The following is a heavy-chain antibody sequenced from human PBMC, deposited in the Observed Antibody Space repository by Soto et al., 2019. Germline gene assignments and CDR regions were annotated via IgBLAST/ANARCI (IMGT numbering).Heavy chain of an antibody. J-gene: IGHJ4*02. CDR3: SRGLWQWLFDY. Sequence: SRASGYTFTSHNMHWVRQAPGQGLEWMGMIDPSGGATTYAQKFQGRVTITRDTSTTTVYMELSSLRPEDTAVYSCSRGLWQWLFDYWGQGTLVTVSS. CDR1: GYTFTSHN. V-gene: IGHV1-46*03. CDR2: IDPSGGAT. D-gene: IGHD6-19*01.